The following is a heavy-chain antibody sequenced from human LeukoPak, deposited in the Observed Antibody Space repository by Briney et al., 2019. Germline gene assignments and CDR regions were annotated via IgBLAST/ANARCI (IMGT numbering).Heavy chain of an antibody. CDR3: ARDPDDYWYFDL. CDR2: IYYSGRT. Sequence: PSETLSLTCTVSGGSISRSSYYWGWIRQPPGKGLGWIGSIYYSGRTYYNPSLKSRVTVSVDTSKNQISLQLSSVTAADTAVYYCARDPDDYWYFDLWGRGTLVTVSS. V-gene: IGHV4-39*07. CDR1: GGSISRSSYY. J-gene: IGHJ2*01.